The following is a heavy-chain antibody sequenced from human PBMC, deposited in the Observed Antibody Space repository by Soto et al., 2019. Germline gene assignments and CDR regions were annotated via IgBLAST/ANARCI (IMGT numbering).Heavy chain of an antibody. CDR3: ARNVDTSMVKRWFEP. CDR1: GFIFSIYS. D-gene: IGHD5-18*01. J-gene: IGHJ5*02. V-gene: IGHV3-48*02. CDR2: TNSDGGTI. Sequence: EEQLVESGGGLVQPGGSLRLSCGASGFIFSIYSMNWVRQAPGKGLGWVAYTNSDGGTIQYDDSVRGRFTISRDNAKNSLYLQMNSLTHEDTAVYYCARNVDTSMVKRWFEPWGQGTLVTVSS.